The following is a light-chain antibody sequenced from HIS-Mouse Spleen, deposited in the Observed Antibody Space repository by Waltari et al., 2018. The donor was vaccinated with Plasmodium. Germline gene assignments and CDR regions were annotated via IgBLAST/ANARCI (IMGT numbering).Light chain of an antibody. J-gene: IGLJ3*02. CDR3: YSTDSSGNHRV. CDR2: EDS. CDR1: ALPKKY. Sequence: SYELTQPPSVSVSPGQTARITCSGDALPKKYAYWYQQKSGQAPVLVYYEDSKGPSGIPERFSGSRSGTIATLTISGAQVEDEADYYCYSTDSSGNHRVFGGGTKLTVL. V-gene: IGLV3-10*01.